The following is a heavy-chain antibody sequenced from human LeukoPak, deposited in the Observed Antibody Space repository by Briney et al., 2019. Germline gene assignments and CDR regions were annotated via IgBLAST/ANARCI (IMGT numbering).Heavy chain of an antibody. Sequence: ASVKVSCKASGYTFTSYGISWVRQAPGQGLEWMGWISAYNGNTNYAQKLQGRVTMTTDTPTSTAYMELRSLRSDDTAVYYCARDGGYSSGWTNDPPFDYWGQGTLVTVSS. CDR2: ISAYNGNT. J-gene: IGHJ4*02. CDR3: ARDGGYSSGWTNDPPFDY. V-gene: IGHV1-18*04. D-gene: IGHD6-19*01. CDR1: GYTFTSYG.